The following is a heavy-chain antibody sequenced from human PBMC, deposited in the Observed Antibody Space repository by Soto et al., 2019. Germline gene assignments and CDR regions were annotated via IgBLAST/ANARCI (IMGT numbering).Heavy chain of an antibody. CDR2: IWYDGSNK. CDR1: GFTFSSYG. CDR3: ARDLVYCGGDCFHYYYYGMDV. D-gene: IGHD2-21*02. V-gene: IGHV3-33*01. Sequence: QVQLVESGGGVVQPGRSLRLSCAASGFTFSSYGMHWVRQAPGKGLEWVAVIWYDGSNKYYADSVKGRFTISRENSKDTLYLQMNSLRAEDTAVYYCARDLVYCGGDCFHYYYYGMDVWGQGTTVTVSS. J-gene: IGHJ6*02.